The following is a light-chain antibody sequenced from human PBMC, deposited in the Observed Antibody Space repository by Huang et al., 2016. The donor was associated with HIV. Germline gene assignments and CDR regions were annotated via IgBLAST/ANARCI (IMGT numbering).Light chain of an antibody. J-gene: IGKJ3*01. V-gene: IGKV3-11*01. CDR1: QSVREY. CDR2: EAS. Sequence: EIVLTQSPATLSLSPGERATLSCRASQSVREYLAWYQHKPGQAPRLLIYEASQRTTGLPDRFSGSGSGTDFTLTISSLEPEDFAVYYCQERGNWPRFSFGPGTKVDIK. CDR3: QERGNWPRFS.